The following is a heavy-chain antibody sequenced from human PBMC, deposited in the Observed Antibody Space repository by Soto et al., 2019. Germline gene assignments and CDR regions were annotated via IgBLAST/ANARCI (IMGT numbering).Heavy chain of an antibody. Sequence: QVQLVQSGAEVKRPGASVKVSCKASGDTLKTFDVSWVRQAPGQGPEWMAWITTHNGDTNFAQKFRGRVSLTADTSAATAFMELRNLRSHDTSVYFCVRFNFTWAGDNYYYYMDVWGQGTTVTVS. CDR2: ITTHNGDT. CDR3: VRFNFTWAGDNYYYYMDV. J-gene: IGHJ6*03. D-gene: IGHD1-20*01. CDR1: GDTLKTFD. V-gene: IGHV1-18*04.